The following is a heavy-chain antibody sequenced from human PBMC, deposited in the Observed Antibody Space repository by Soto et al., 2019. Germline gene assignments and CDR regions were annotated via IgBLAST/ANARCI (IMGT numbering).Heavy chain of an antibody. J-gene: IGHJ4*02. V-gene: IGHV3-30-3*01. Sequence: GGSLRLSCAASGFTFSSYAMHWVRQAPGKGLEWVAVISYDGSNKYYADSVKGRFTISRDNSKNTLYLQMNSLRAEDTAVYYCARDQGAARRGIDYWGQGTLVTVSS. CDR2: ISYDGSNK. D-gene: IGHD6-6*01. CDR1: GFTFSSYA. CDR3: ARDQGAARRGIDY.